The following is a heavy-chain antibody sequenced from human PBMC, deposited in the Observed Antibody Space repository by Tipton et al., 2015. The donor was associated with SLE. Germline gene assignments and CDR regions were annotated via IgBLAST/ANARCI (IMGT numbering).Heavy chain of an antibody. Sequence: TLSLTYTVSGGSISSHYWSWNRQPPGKGLEWIGYIYYSGRTNYNPALKSRVTISVDTSRNQFSLKLSSVTAADTAVYYCAREPVAGTDYWGQGTLVTVSS. D-gene: IGHD6-19*01. CDR2: IYYSGRT. CDR1: GGSISSHY. J-gene: IGHJ4*02. V-gene: IGHV4-59*11. CDR3: AREPVAGTDY.